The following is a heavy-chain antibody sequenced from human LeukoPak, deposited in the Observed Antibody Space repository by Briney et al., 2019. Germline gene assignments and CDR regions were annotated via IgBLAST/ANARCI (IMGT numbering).Heavy chain of an antibody. CDR3: ARVGTTVIIASDP. CDR1: GGSFSGYY. V-gene: IGHV4-34*01. J-gene: IGHJ5*02. CDR2: INHSGIT. Sequence: SETLSLTCAVYGGSFSGYYWNWIRQPPGKGLEWIGEINHSGITNYNPSLKSRVTISVDTSKKRFSLKLNSVTAADTAVYYCARVGTTVIIASDPWGQGTQVIVSS. D-gene: IGHD4-23*01.